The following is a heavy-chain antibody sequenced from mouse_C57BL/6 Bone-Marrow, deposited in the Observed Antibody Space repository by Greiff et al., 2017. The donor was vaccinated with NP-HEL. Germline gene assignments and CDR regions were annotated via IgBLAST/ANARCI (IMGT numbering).Heavy chain of an antibody. CDR3: TSDYPY. CDR1: GFTFSSNA. V-gene: IGHV5-4*03. CDR2: ISDGGSYT. J-gene: IGHJ3*01. Sequence: DVKLVESGGGLVKPGGSLKLSCAASGFTFSSNAMSWVRQTPEKRLEWVATISDGGSYTYYPDNVKGRFTKYRDNAKNNLYLQMSHLKSEDAAMYYCTSDYPYWGQGTLVTVSA. D-gene: IGHD2-13*01.